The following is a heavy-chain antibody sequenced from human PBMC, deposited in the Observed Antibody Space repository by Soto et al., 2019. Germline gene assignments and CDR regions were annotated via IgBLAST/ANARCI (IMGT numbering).Heavy chain of an antibody. CDR2: IYWDDDK. CDR1: GFSLSTSGVG. J-gene: IGHJ4*02. Sequence: QITLKESGPTLVKPTQTLTLTCTFSGFSLSTSGVGVGWIRQPPGKALEWLALIYWDDDKRYRPSLKSRLTIPKDTSTTHVVLTRTHLDPVDTATYYCVHTPLAAAGNFDYWGQGTLVTVSS. D-gene: IGHD6-13*01. CDR3: VHTPLAAAGNFDY. V-gene: IGHV2-5*02.